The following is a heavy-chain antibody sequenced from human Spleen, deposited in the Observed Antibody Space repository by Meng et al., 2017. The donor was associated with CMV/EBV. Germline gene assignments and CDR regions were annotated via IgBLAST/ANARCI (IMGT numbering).Heavy chain of an antibody. CDR2: IYSGGST. D-gene: IGHD2-21*01. J-gene: IGHJ6*02. CDR3: ASPRGCGGDCYRDV. CDR1: GFTFSNYA. V-gene: IGHV3-53*01. Sequence: GESLKISCAASGFTFSNYAMNWVRQAPGKGLEWVSVIYSGGSTYYADSVKGRFTISRDNSKNTLYLQMNSLRAEDTAVYYCASPRGCGGDCYRDVWGQGTTVTVSS.